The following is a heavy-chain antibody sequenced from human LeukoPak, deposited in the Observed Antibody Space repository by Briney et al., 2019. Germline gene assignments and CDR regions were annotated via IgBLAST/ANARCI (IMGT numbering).Heavy chain of an antibody. J-gene: IGHJ5*02. Sequence: ASVRVSCKTSGGTFLSHTFSWVRQAPGKGLEWMGKITPVIETANYAQTFQGRVPIYADKSTTTVYMDLSGLRPDDTAVYYCARVNLRGSNYNWFDPWGQGTRVTVSS. D-gene: IGHD3-10*01. CDR1: GGTFLSHT. CDR3: ARVNLRGSNYNWFDP. V-gene: IGHV1-69*08. CDR2: ITPVIETA.